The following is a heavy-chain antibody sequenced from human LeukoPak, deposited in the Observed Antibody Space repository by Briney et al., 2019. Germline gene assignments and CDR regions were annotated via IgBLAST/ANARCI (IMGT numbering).Heavy chain of an antibody. CDR3: AKAAGYSTIYWFDP. Sequence: SETLSLTCTVSGGSIRSSHWSWIRQPPGKGLEFIGYIYYSGTSNYNPSLKSRVTMSVDTSNNQFPLKLNSVTAADTAVYYCAKAAGYSTIYWFDPWGQGTLVTVSS. D-gene: IGHD6-13*01. CDR1: GGSIRSSH. CDR2: IYYSGTS. V-gene: IGHV4-59*01. J-gene: IGHJ5*02.